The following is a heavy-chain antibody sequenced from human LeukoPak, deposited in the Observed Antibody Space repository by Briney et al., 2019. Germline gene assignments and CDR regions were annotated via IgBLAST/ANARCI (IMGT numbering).Heavy chain of an antibody. J-gene: IGHJ3*02. Sequence: GGSLRLSCAASGITFSSYAMSWVRQAPGKGLEWVSAISGSGGSTYYADSVKGRFTISRDNSKNTLSLQMNSLRAEDTAVYYCAKDVYYDTSGPDAFDIWGQGTMVTVSS. V-gene: IGHV3-23*01. CDR2: ISGSGGST. CDR1: GITFSSYA. D-gene: IGHD3-22*01. CDR3: AKDVYYDTSGPDAFDI.